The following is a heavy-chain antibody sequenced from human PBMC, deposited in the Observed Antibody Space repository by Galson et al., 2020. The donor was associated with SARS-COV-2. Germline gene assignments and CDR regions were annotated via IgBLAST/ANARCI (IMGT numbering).Heavy chain of an antibody. Sequence: GGSLRLSCAASGFTFSSYDMHWVRQATGKGLEWVSAIGTAGDTYYPGSVKGRFTISRENAKNSLYLQMNSLRAGDTAVYYCARGYGDYGPLGYWYFDLWGRGTLVTVSS. V-gene: IGHV3-13*01. D-gene: IGHD4-17*01. CDR2: IGTAGDT. CDR3: ARGYGDYGPLGYWYFDL. J-gene: IGHJ2*01. CDR1: GFTFSSYD.